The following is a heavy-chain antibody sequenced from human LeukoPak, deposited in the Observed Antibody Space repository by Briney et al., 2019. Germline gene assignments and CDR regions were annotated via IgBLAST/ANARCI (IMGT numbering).Heavy chain of an antibody. J-gene: IGHJ4*02. Sequence: GGSLRLSCAASGCTFSSYAMIWVRQAPGKGLEWVAGISGSGDNTDYADSVKGRVTISRDNSKNPVYVQVNSLGPEDTGPYYCAKGSYYDSSGSSYFHYWGQGPLVTVSS. CDR1: GCTFSSYA. D-gene: IGHD3-22*01. CDR3: AKGSYYDSSGSSYFHY. CDR2: ISGSGDNT. V-gene: IGHV3-23*01.